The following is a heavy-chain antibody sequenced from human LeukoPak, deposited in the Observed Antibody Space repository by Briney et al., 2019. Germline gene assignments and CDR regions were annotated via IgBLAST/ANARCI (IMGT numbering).Heavy chain of an antibody. Sequence: SETLSLTCTVSGGSISSGDYYWSWIRQPPGKGLEWIGTIYYSGRTYYSPSLKSRVTLSVDTSNNQFSLTLSSVTAADTALYFCARRRYYDSSGYLEWGQGTLVTVSS. V-gene: IGHV4-39*01. J-gene: IGHJ1*01. CDR2: IYYSGRT. CDR1: GGSISSGDYY. D-gene: IGHD3-22*01. CDR3: ARRRYYDSSGYLE.